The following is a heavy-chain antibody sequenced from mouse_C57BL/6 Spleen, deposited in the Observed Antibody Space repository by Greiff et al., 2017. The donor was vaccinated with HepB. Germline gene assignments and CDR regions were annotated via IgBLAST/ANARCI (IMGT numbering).Heavy chain of an antibody. CDR2: ISGGGGNT. Sequence: EVKLVESGGGLVKPGGSLKLSCAASGFTFSSYTMSWVRQTPEKRLEWVATISGGGGNTYYPDSVKGRFTISRDNAKNTLYLQMSSLRSEDTALYYCARQDWDNWYFDVWGTGTTVTVSS. V-gene: IGHV5-9*01. CDR1: GFTFSSYT. J-gene: IGHJ1*03. D-gene: IGHD4-1*01. CDR3: ARQDWDNWYFDV.